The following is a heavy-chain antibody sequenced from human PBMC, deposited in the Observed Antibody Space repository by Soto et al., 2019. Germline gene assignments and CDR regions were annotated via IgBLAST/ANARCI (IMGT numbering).Heavy chain of an antibody. V-gene: IGHV5-51*01. D-gene: IGHD6-19*01. CDR3: AEQHTAGWYQPLDY. Sequence: GESLKISCKGSGYSFTSYWNAWVRQMPGKGLEQVGFNYLDESDPGNSWAYQGTVPISADKSSSSANRQWSSLKASDTAVYYCAEQHTAGWYQPLDYWGLGTLVTVS. CDR2: NYLDESDP. J-gene: IGHJ4*02. CDR1: GYSFTSYW.